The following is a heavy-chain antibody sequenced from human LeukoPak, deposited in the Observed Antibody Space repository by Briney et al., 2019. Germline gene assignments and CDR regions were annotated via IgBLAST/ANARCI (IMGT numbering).Heavy chain of an antibody. V-gene: IGHV1-2*02. D-gene: IGHD2-2*01. CDR2: INPNSGGT. CDR3: ARLGYCSSTSCYSNDY. Sequence: GASVKVSCKASGYTFTGYYMHWVRQAPGQGLEWMGWINPNSGGTNYAQKFQGRVTMTRDTSISTAYMELSRLRSDDTDVYYCARLGYCSSTSCYSNDYRGQGTLVTVSS. J-gene: IGHJ4*02. CDR1: GYTFTGYY.